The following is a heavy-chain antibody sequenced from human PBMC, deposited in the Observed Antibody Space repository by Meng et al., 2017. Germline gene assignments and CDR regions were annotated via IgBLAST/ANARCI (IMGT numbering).Heavy chain of an antibody. CDR3: ATISPRDSSGLSFDY. D-gene: IGHD3-22*01. J-gene: IGHJ4*02. CDR2: INTNTGNP. Sequence: SGAELKKPGALGKGSCKASGYTFTSYAMNWVRQAPGQGLEWMGWINTNTGNPTYAQGFTGRFVFSLDTSVSTAYLQISSLKAEDTAVYYCATISPRDSSGLSFDYWGQGTLVTVSS. CDR1: GYTFTSYA. V-gene: IGHV7-4-1*02.